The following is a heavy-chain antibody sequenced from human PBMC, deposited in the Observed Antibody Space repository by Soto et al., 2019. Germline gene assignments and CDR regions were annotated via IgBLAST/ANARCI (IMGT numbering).Heavy chain of an antibody. D-gene: IGHD3-22*01. V-gene: IGHV1-18*01. CDR3: ARDYTSSGGQLDY. J-gene: IGHJ4*02. Sequence: QVHLVQSGGEVQKPGASVKISCKTSGYTFSSFGVTWVRQAPGQGLEWMGWISAYNGNTKYARNLQDRVTLTTDTSTTTVHIELRNLGSDDTGTYFCARDYTSSGGQLDYWGQGIPVTVSS. CDR2: ISAYNGNT. CDR1: GYTFSSFG.